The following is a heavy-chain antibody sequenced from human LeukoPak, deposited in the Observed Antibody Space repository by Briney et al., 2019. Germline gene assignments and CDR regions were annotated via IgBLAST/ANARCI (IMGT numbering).Heavy chain of an antibody. CDR1: GFTFNIYW. CDR2: IKEDGSEK. Sequence: GGSLRLSCAASGFTFNIYWMSWVRQAPGKGLEWVANIKEDGSEKYYVDSVKGRFTISRDNAKNSLYLQMNSLRAEDTAVYYCARATISSELDYWGQGTLVTVSS. D-gene: IGHD3-22*01. CDR3: ARATISSELDY. V-gene: IGHV3-7*03. J-gene: IGHJ4*02.